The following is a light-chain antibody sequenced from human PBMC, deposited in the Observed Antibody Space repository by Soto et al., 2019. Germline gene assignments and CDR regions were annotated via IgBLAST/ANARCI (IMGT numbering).Light chain of an antibody. CDR3: QQYGNWPLT. J-gene: IGKJ4*01. V-gene: IGKV3D-15*01. CDR2: GAS. Sequence: EIVMTQSPATLSVSPGERATLSCRASQDVNIYLAWYQQKPGQAPRLLISGASTRATGIPARFSGSGSGTEFTLTISSLQSEDVAVYYCQQYGNWPLTCGGGTNVEIK. CDR1: QDVNIY.